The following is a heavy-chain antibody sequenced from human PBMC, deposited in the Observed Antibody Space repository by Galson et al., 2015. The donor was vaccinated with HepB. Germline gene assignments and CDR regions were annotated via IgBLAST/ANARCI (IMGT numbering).Heavy chain of an antibody. CDR1: DGSFSGY. Sequence: ETLSLTCAVHDGSFSGYWSWIRQPPGKGLEWIGEINYSENTNFNPSLKSRVTISVDRSKNQFSLKLSSVTAADTAVYYCAAGPQWLRFGSWGQGTLVTVSS. CDR2: INYSENT. J-gene: IGHJ4*02. CDR3: AAGPQWLRFGS. V-gene: IGHV4-34*01. D-gene: IGHD5-12*01.